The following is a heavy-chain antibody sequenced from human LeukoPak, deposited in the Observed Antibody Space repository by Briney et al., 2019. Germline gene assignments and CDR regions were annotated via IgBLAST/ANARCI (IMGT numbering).Heavy chain of an antibody. CDR2: IYYAGST. CDR1: GGSISSSNYY. V-gene: IGHV4-39*07. J-gene: IGHJ4*02. CDR3: ARYYGSGSYYCDY. D-gene: IGHD3-10*01. Sequence: SETLSLTCTVSGGSISSSNYYWGWIRQPPGKGLEWIASIYYAGSTYYNPSLKSRVTISVDTSNNQFSLKLSSVTAADTAVYYCARYYGSGSYYCDYWGQGTLVTVSS.